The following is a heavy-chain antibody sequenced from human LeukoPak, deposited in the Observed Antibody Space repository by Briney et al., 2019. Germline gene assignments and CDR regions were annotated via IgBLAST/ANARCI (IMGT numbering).Heavy chain of an antibody. CDR2: IRSKANSYAT. CDR1: GFTFSGSA. CDR3: TRQNRDDILTGDPFDY. Sequence: PGGSLRLSCAASGFTFSGSAMHWVRQASGKGLEWVGRIRSKANSYATAYAASVKGRFTISRDDSKNTAYLQMNSLKTEDTAVYYCTRQNRDDILTGDPFDYWGQGTLVTVSS. J-gene: IGHJ4*02. V-gene: IGHV3-73*01. D-gene: IGHD3-9*01.